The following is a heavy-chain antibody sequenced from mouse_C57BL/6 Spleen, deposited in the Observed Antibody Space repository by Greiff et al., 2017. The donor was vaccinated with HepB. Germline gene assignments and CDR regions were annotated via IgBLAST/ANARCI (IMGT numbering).Heavy chain of an antibody. Sequence: QVQLQQPGAELVKPGASVKLSCKASGYTFTSYWMHWVKQRPGQGLEWIGMIHPNSGSTNYNEKFKSKATLTVDKSSSTAYMQLSSLTSEDSAVYYCARGRGRRFAYWGQGTLVTVSA. CDR2: IHPNSGST. V-gene: IGHV1-64*01. J-gene: IGHJ3*01. CDR3: ARGRGRRFAY. CDR1: GYTFTSYW.